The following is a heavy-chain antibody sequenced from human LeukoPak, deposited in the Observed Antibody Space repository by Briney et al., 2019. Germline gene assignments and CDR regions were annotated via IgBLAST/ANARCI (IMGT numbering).Heavy chain of an antibody. CDR2: IYPGDSAT. J-gene: IGHJ5*02. CDR3: ARLPNYYDSSGHFYFWFDP. D-gene: IGHD3-22*01. Sequence: GESLKISCKGSGYSFTTYWIGWVRQMPGKGLEWMGIIYPGDSATRYSPSFQGQVTISADKSISTAYLQWSSLKASDTAMYYCARLPNYYDSSGHFYFWFDPWGQGTLVTVSS. CDR1: GYSFTTYW. V-gene: IGHV5-51*01.